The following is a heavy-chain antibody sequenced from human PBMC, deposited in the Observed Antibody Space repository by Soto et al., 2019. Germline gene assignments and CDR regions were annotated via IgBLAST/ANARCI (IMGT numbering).Heavy chain of an antibody. V-gene: IGHV1-18*01. CDR2: ISGYNGDT. Sequence: QGQLVQSGAEVKKPGASVKVSCKASGYTFTRYGTSWVRQAPGQGLEWMGWISGYNGDTNYAQKFQGRVTMTIDTSTLTTYMELRSLTSDDSAVYYCAKNGQPHYYYDGMDVWCQGTTVTVSS. D-gene: IGHD2-8*01. CDR3: AKNGQPHYYYDGMDV. CDR1: GYTFTRYG. J-gene: IGHJ6*02.